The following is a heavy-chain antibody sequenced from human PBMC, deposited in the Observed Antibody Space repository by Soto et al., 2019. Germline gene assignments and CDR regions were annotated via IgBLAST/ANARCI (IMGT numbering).Heavy chain of an antibody. Sequence: ASVKVSCKASRYTFTGYYMHWARQAPGRGLEWMGGIIPIFGTANYAQKLQGRVTMTTDTSTSTAYMELRSLRSDDTAVYYCASSYSGSDRGHYYYYYGMDVWGQGTTVTVSS. D-gene: IGHD6-6*01. CDR1: RYTFTGYY. CDR2: IIPIFGTA. CDR3: ASSYSGSDRGHYYYYYGMDV. V-gene: IGHV1-18*04. J-gene: IGHJ6*02.